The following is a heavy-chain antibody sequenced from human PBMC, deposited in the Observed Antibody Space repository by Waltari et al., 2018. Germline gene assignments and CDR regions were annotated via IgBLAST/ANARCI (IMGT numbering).Heavy chain of an antibody. D-gene: IGHD6-19*01. J-gene: IGHJ3*02. CDR3: ATSSSGWYQDASDI. V-gene: IGHV1-69*05. Sequence: QVQLLQSGAEVKKPGSSVRVSCQASGGTLSSYALRWGRQAPGQGLEGMGGIIGTFGAPNYAQKFQGRITITTDESARTDYMELSSLRSDDTAVYFCATSSSGWYQDASDIWGHGTQVTVS. CDR1: GGTLSSYA. CDR2: IIGTFGAP.